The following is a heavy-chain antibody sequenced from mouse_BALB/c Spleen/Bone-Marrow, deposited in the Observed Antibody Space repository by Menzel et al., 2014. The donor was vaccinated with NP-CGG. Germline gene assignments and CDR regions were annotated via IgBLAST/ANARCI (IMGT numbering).Heavy chain of an antibody. V-gene: IGHV4-1*02. J-gene: IGHJ4*01. CDR2: INPDSSTI. CDR3: ARLGYYGMMVY. Sequence: VQLKHSGGGLVQPGGSLKLSCAASGFDFXRYWMSWVRQAPGKGLEWIGEINPDSSTINYTPSLKDKFIISRDNAKNTLYLQMSKVRSEDTALYYCARLGYYGMMVYWGQGTSVTVSS. CDR1: GFDFXRYW. D-gene: IGHD1-1*01.